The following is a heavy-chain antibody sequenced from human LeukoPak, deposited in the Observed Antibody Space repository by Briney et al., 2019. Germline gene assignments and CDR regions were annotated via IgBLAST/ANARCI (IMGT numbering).Heavy chain of an antibody. CDR1: GGSISSGDYY. CDR2: IYYSGST. D-gene: IGHD3-22*01. V-gene: IGHV4-30-4*08. J-gene: IGHJ3*02. Sequence: SETLSLTCTVSGGSISSGDYYWSWIRQPPGKGLEWIGYIYYSGSTNYNPSLKSRVTISVDTSKNQVSLKLSSVTAADTAVYYCARHRGYYPDAFDIWGQGTMVTVSS. CDR3: ARHRGYYPDAFDI.